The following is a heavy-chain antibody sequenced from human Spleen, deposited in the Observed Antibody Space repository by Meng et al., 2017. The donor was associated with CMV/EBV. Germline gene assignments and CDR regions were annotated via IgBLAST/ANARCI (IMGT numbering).Heavy chain of an antibody. CDR2: IESKTDGGTT. CDR3: SILFWSGYPYYHYYGMDV. V-gene: IGHV3-15*04. Sequence: GGSLRLSCAASGFTFSNAWMNWVRQAPGKGLEWVGRIESKTDGGTTDYAAAVKGRFTISRDDSKKTLYLQMNSLKTEDTAVYYCSILFWSGYPYYHYYGMDVWGQGTTVTVSS. D-gene: IGHD3-3*01. J-gene: IGHJ6*02. CDR1: GFTFSNAW.